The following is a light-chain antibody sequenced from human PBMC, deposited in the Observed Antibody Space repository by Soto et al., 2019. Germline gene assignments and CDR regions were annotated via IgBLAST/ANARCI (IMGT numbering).Light chain of an antibody. CDR2: AAS. Sequence: EIVMTQSPATLSVSPGDRATLSCRASESVTSSLAWYQQKPGQPPRLLIYAASTRATDVPARFSGGGSETEFTLTISRLEPEDFAVYYCQQYGSSPPITFGQGTRLGL. CDR3: QQYGSSPPIT. CDR1: ESVTSS. V-gene: IGKV3-15*01. J-gene: IGKJ5*01.